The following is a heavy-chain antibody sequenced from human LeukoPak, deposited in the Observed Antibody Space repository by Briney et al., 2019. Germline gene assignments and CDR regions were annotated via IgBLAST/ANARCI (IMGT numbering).Heavy chain of an antibody. V-gene: IGHV1-69*05. CDR2: IIPIFGTA. D-gene: IGHD2-2*01. J-gene: IGHJ5*02. CDR3: ARGTSSTSERGNWFGP. Sequence: SVKVSCKTSGGTFSSYAISWVRLAPGQGLEWMGGIIPIFGTANYAQKFQGRVTITTDESTSTAYMELNSLRSEDTAVYYCARGTSSTSERGNWFGPWGQGTLVTVSS. CDR1: GGTFSSYA.